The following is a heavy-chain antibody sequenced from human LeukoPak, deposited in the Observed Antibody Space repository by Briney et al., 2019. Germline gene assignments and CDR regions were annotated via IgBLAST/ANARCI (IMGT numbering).Heavy chain of an antibody. D-gene: IGHD1-26*01. V-gene: IGHV4-31*03. Sequence: SQTLSLTCTVSGGSISSGGYYWSWIRQHPGKGLEWIGYIYYSGSTYYNPSLKSRVTISVDTSKNQFSLKLSSVTAADTAVYYCARGKPYSGSYIDYWGQGTLVTVSS. CDR3: ARGKPYSGSYIDY. CDR1: GGSISSGGYY. J-gene: IGHJ4*02. CDR2: IYYSGST.